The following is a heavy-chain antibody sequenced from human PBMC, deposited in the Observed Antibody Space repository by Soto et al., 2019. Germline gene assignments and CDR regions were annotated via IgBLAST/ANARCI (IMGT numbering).Heavy chain of an antibody. CDR1: GGSISSGGYY. CDR2: IYYSGST. D-gene: IGHD3-16*01. V-gene: IGHV4-31*03. Sequence: QVQLQESGPGLVKPSQTLSLTCTVSGGSISSGGYYWSWIRQHPGKGLEWIGYIYYSGSTYYNPSLKSRGTISVDTSKNQFSLKLSSVTAADTAVYYCARDDFGGGMTTASHAFDIWGQGTMVTVSS. CDR3: ARDDFGGGMTTASHAFDI. J-gene: IGHJ3*02.